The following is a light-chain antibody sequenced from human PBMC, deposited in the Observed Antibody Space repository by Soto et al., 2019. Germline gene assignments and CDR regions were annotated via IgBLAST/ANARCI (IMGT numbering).Light chain of an antibody. CDR1: ESVSSSY. J-gene: IGKJ2*02. Sequence: EIVLPQSPGTLSLSPGESATLSCRASESVSSSYLAWYQQKPGQAPRLLIYGVTSRATGIPDRFSGSGSGTDFTLTISRLEPEDVAVYYCQQYGRSPRTFGQGTKLEIK. V-gene: IGKV3-20*01. CDR2: GVT. CDR3: QQYGRSPRT.